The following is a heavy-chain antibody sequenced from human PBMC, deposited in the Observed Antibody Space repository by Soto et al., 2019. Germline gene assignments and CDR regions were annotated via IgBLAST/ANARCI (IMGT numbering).Heavy chain of an antibody. CDR1: GFTFDDYA. D-gene: IGHD3-10*01. J-gene: IGHJ4*02. Sequence: QSGGSLRLSCAASGFTFDDYAMHWVRQAPGKGLEWVTGISWNSDTIGYADSVKGRFTISRDNAKNSLYLQMNSLRAEDTAFYYCARDVWSRASGPPDSWGQGTLVTVPQ. V-gene: IGHV3-9*01. CDR3: ARDVWSRASGPPDS. CDR2: ISWNSDTI.